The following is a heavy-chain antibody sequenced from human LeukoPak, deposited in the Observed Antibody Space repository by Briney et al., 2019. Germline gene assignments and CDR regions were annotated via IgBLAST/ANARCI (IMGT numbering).Heavy chain of an antibody. J-gene: IGHJ4*02. D-gene: IGHD1-1*01. Sequence: GGSLRLSCAASGFTFSSYWMSWVRQAPGKGLEWVANIKQDGSEKYYVDSVKGRFTISRDNAENSLYLQMNSLRAEDTAVYYCARKTGTTGEAFDYWGQGTQVTVSS. CDR2: IKQDGSEK. CDR3: ARKTGTTGEAFDY. V-gene: IGHV3-7*03. CDR1: GFTFSSYW.